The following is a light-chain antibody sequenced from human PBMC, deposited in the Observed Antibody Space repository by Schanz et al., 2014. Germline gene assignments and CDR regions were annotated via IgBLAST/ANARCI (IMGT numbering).Light chain of an antibody. V-gene: IGLV2-23*02. CDR2: DVS. CDR1: SSDVGGYND. J-gene: IGLJ2*01. CDR3: SSYALSTTFVI. Sequence: QSALTQPASVSGSPGQSITISCTGTSSDVGGYNDVSWYQQHPGKAPKLMIYDVSNRPSGVSNRFSASKSGNTASLTISRLQAEDEADYSCSSYALSTTFVIFGGGTKLTVL.